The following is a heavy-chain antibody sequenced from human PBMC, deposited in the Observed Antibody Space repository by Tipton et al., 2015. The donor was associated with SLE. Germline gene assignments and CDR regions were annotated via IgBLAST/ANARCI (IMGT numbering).Heavy chain of an antibody. CDR2: INYSGST. J-gene: IGHJ5*02. CDR3: ARKGYYDILTGYYDWFDP. V-gene: IGHV4-34*01. D-gene: IGHD3-9*01. Sequence: TLSLTCAVYGGSFSGYYWSWIRQPPGKGLEWIGEINYSGSTNYNPSLKSRVAISVDTAKNQFSLRLSSVTAADTAVYYCARKGYYDILTGYYDWFDPWGQGTRLTVSS. CDR1: GGSFSGYY.